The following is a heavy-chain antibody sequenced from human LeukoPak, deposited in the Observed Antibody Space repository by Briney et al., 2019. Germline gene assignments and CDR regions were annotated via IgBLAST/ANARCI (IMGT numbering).Heavy chain of an antibody. Sequence: SVKVSCKASGGTFSSYAISWVRQAPGQGLEWMGGIIPIFGTANYAQKFQGRVTITADESTSTAYMELSSLRSEDTAVYYCARDSRYSYGLNYYFDYWGQGTLVTVSS. J-gene: IGHJ4*02. D-gene: IGHD5-18*01. CDR3: ARDSRYSYGLNYYFDY. CDR2: IIPIFGTA. CDR1: GGTFSSYA. V-gene: IGHV1-69*01.